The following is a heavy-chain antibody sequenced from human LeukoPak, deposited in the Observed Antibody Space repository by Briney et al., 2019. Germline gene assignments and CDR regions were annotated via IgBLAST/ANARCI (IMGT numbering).Heavy chain of an antibody. Sequence: SGTLSLTCTVSGDSINSLDLWSWVRQPPGKGLEWIGEMYLSGTTHSNPSVKSRVTISIDKSKNQFFLNLSSVTAADTAVYYCARGPLDSGYTYFDYWGQGTLVSVAS. CDR2: MYLSGTT. CDR3: ARGPLDSGYTYFDY. J-gene: IGHJ4*02. CDR1: GDSINSLDL. V-gene: IGHV4-4*02. D-gene: IGHD5-12*01.